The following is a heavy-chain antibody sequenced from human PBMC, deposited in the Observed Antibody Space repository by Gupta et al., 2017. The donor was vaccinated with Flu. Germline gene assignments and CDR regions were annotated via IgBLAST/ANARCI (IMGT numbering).Heavy chain of an antibody. CDR2: IYRAGNT. D-gene: IGHD1-7*01. Sequence: EVQLEESGGTLIQPGGSLRLSCVASGFTVSSSYMTWVRQAPGKGLEWVSTIYRAGNTYYTDSVKGRFTISRDNSKNTLYLQMNNLRGEDTAVYYCASAPQDKWHYVFPNWGQGTLVTVAS. J-gene: IGHJ4*02. CDR3: ASAPQDKWHYVFPN. CDR1: GFTVSSSY. V-gene: IGHV3-53*01.